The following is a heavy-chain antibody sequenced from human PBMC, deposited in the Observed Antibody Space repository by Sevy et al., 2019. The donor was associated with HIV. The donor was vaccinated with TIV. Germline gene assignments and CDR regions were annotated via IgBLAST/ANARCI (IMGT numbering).Heavy chain of an antibody. D-gene: IGHD3-22*01. CDR2: ISGSGGST. J-gene: IGHJ3*02. CDR3: AKGYYYDSSGYYEADLGHAFDI. Sequence: GGSLRLSCAASGFTFSSYAMSWVRQAPGKGLEWVSAISGSGGSTYYAGSVKGRFTISRDNSKNTLYLQMNSLRAEDTAVYYCAKGYYYDSSGYYEADLGHAFDIWGQGTMVTVSS. V-gene: IGHV3-23*01. CDR1: GFTFSSYA.